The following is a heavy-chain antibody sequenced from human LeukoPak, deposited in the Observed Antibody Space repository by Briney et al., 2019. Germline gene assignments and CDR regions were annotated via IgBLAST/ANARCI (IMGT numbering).Heavy chain of an antibody. CDR3: IKQWLYLGAFDI. CDR1: GFTFSSFA. J-gene: IGHJ3*02. V-gene: IGHV3-23*01. CDR2: ISGSGSST. Sequence: GGTLRLSCAASGFTFSSFAMSWVRQAPGKGLEWVSGISGSGSSTDYADSVKGRFTISRDNSKNTLYLQMNSLRAEDTAVYYCIKQWLYLGAFDIWGQGTMVTVSS. D-gene: IGHD6-19*01.